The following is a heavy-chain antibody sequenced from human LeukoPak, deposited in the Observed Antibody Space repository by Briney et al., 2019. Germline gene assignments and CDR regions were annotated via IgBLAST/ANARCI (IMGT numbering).Heavy chain of an antibody. J-gene: IGHJ4*02. V-gene: IGHV5-51*01. CDR2: IHPVDSDT. D-gene: IGHD2-15*01. CDR3: ARGRPGWGLDY. CDR1: GYSFSSYW. Sequence: GESLKISCKGSGYSFSSYWIGWVRQMPGKGLEWMGIIHPVDSDTRYSPSLQGQVTISADKSNSTAYVQWRSLKASDSAMYYCARGRPGWGLDYWGQGTLVTVSS.